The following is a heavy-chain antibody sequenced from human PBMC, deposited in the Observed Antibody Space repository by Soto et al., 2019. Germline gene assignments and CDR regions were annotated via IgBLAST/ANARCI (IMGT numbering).Heavy chain of an antibody. J-gene: IGHJ3*02. Sequence: EVQLVESGGGLIQPGGSLRLSCAASGFTVSSNYMSWVRQAPGKGLEWVSVIYSGGSTYYADSVKGRFTISRDNSKNTLYLQMNILREEDTDVYYCASRYCSGGSGYLGDAFDIWGQGTMVTVSS. D-gene: IGHD2-15*01. CDR2: IYSGGST. CDR3: ASRYCSGGSGYLGDAFDI. CDR1: GFTVSSNY. V-gene: IGHV3-53*01.